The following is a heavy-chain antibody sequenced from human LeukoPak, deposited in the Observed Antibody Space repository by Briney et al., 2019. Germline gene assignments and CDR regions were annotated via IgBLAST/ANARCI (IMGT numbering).Heavy chain of an antibody. D-gene: IGHD5-18*01. CDR1: GGTFSSYA. Sequence: RASVKVSCTASGGTFSSYAISWVRQAPGQGLEWMGGIIPIFGTAKYAQRFQGRVTITADESTSTVYMELSGLRSEDTAVYYCARGSSGDTAVFTAPVFVPPGGFDYWGQGTLVTVSS. J-gene: IGHJ4*02. CDR2: IIPIFGTA. V-gene: IGHV1-69*13. CDR3: ARGSSGDTAVFTAPVFVPPGGFDY.